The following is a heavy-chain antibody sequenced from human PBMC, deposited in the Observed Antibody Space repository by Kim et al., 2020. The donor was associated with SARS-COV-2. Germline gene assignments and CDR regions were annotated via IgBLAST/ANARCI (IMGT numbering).Heavy chain of an antibody. J-gene: IGHJ6*02. CDR1: GFTFGDYA. CDR2: ISWNSGSI. V-gene: IGHV3-9*01. CDR3: AKDIYKGVAGYYYYYGMDV. Sequence: GGSLRLSCAASGFTFGDYAMHWVRQAPGKGLEWVSGISWNSGSIGYADSVKGRFTISRDNAKNSLYLQMNSLRAEDTALYYCAKDIYKGVAGYYYYYGMDVWGQGTTVTVSS. D-gene: IGHD6-19*01.